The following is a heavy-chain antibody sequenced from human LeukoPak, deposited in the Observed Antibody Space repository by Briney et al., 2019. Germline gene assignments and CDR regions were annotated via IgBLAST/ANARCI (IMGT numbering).Heavy chain of an antibody. CDR2: INPNSGGT. J-gene: IGHJ4*02. D-gene: IGHD5-18*01. Sequence: ASVKVSCKTSGYTFTDYYMHWVRQAPGQGLEWMGWINPNSGGTNYAQSFQGRVTMTRDTSISTAYMELSSLRSDDTAVYYCARAEWTGYNYGPFDYWGQGTLVTVSS. CDR1: GYTFTDYY. V-gene: IGHV1-2*02. CDR3: ARAEWTGYNYGPFDY.